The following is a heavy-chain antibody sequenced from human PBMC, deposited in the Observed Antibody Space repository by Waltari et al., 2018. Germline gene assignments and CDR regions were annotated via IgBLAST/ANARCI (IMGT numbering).Heavy chain of an antibody. Sequence: QVQLVQSGAEVKRPGASVKVSCKTSGYTFTDYSMHWVRQAPGQGLEWMGIINPRGGGTTYTQKFQDIFSMTGDTSTNTVYMELSILRSEDTAVYYCARAGTTLIWGVAEWGQGTLVTVSS. D-gene: IGHD3-10*01. J-gene: IGHJ4*02. CDR2: INPRGGGT. CDR1: GYTFTDYS. CDR3: ARAGTTLIWGVAE. V-gene: IGHV1-46*01.